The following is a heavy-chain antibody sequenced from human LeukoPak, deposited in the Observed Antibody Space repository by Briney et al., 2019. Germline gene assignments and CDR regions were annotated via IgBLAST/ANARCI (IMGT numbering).Heavy chain of an antibody. CDR2: INLRGST. J-gene: IGHJ4*02. V-gene: IGHV4-34*01. D-gene: IGHD3-22*01. Sequence: SETLSLTCAVYGGSFNDYYWNWIRQPPGKGLEWIGEINLRGSTNYNPSLKSRVTISVDTSKNQFSLKLSSVTAADTAVYYCARDQGWKSSGYFGNDYWGQGTLVIVSS. CDR3: ARDQGWKSSGYFGNDY. CDR1: GGSFNDYY.